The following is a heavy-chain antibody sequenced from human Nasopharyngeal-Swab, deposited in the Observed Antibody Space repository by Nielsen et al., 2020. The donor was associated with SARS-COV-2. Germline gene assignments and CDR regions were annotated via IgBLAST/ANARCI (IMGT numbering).Heavy chain of an antibody. CDR1: GFTFDDYA. D-gene: IGHD3-3*01. J-gene: IGHJ4*02. Sequence: GGSLRLSCAASGFTFDDYAMHWVRQAPGKGLEWVSGISWNSGSTGYADSVKGRFTISRDNAKNSLYLQMNSLRAEDTALYYCAKGVKYDFWSGTWGDCGQGTLVTVSS. CDR3: AKGVKYDFWSGTWGD. V-gene: IGHV3-9*01. CDR2: ISWNSGST.